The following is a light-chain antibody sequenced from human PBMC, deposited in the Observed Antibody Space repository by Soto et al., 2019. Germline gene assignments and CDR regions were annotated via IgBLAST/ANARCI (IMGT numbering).Light chain of an antibody. CDR2: AAS. J-gene: IGKJ1*01. V-gene: IGKV1-39*01. Sequence: DIQMTQSPSSLSASVGDRVTITCRPSQRINNYLHWFQHKPGKAPKLLIYAASTLQGGVPSRFSGTGSGTDFTLTISSLHPEDFATYFCQQSYNTPRTFGQGTKVDVK. CDR3: QQSYNTPRT. CDR1: QRINNY.